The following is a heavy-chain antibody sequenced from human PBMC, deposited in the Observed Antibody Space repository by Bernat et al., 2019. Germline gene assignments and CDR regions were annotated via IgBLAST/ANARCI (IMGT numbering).Heavy chain of an antibody. Sequence: EVQLVESGGGLVNPGGSLRVSCAGSGFTFSSYGMYWVRQAPGKGLEWVSYISTSGTYIYYADSVRGRFTISRDNAKNSLYLQMNILRAEDTAIYYCARDLTALRTWYLDLWGRGTMVTVSS. CDR2: ISTSGTYI. V-gene: IGHV3-21*05. D-gene: IGHD2-21*02. J-gene: IGHJ2*01. CDR1: GFTFSSYG. CDR3: ARDLTALRTWYLDL.